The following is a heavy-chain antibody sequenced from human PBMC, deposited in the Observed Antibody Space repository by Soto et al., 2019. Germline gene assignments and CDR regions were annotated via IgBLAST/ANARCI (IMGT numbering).Heavy chain of an antibody. V-gene: IGHV3-15*01. CDR3: TSLYYGH. J-gene: IGHJ4*02. CDR2: IKSKADGGTT. D-gene: IGHD4-17*01. Sequence: PGGSLRLSCSASEFTFANGWISWVRQAPGKGLEWVGRIKSKADGGTTDYAAPVKGRFTISRDESQNTLYLQMNSLKTEDTAVYYCTSLYYGHWGQGTLVNV. CDR1: EFTFANGW.